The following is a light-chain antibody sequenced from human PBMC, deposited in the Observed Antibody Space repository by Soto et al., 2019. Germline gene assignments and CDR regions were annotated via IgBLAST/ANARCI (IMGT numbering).Light chain of an antibody. V-gene: IGKV3-20*01. CDR2: GAS. CDR1: ERVSSNF. J-gene: IGKJ3*01. Sequence: VLTQSPDTLSLSPGERATLSCRASERVSSNFLAWYQQRPGQAPRLLIYGASTRASGIPDGFSGSGSGTHFALTISRLEPEDFAVFYCQQYGTSPFTFGPGTTVEIK. CDR3: QQYGTSPFT.